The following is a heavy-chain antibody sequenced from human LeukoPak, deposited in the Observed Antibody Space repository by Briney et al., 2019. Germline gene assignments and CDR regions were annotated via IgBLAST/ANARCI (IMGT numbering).Heavy chain of an antibody. CDR1: GFTFSSYA. D-gene: IGHD2-15*01. V-gene: IGHV3-23*01. Sequence: PGGSLRLSCAASGFTFSSYAMSWVRQAPGKGLEWVSAITYNGCNTYYADSVKGRFNISRDNSKNTLYLQMSSMRADDAAVYYCAKLRFFVMVAAKMGAFDIWGQGTMVTASS. CDR3: AKLRFFVMVAAKMGAFDI. CDR2: ITYNGCNT. J-gene: IGHJ3*02.